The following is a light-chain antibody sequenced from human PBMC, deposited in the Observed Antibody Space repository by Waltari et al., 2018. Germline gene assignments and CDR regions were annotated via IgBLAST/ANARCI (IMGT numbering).Light chain of an antibody. CDR3: QQYNNWPLT. J-gene: IGKJ5*01. V-gene: IGKV3-15*01. CDR2: GAS. Sequence: EIVMTQSPAILSVSPGERVTVSCRASQSVNSNLACVKQNRGRVPRLLLYGASTRATDIPASFSGVGSGTEFTLTITNLQSEDFAVYKCQQYNNWPLTFGQGTRLEIK. CDR1: QSVNSN.